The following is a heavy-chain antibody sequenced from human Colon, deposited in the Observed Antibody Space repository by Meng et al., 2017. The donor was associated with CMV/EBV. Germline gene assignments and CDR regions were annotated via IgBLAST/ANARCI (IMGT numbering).Heavy chain of an antibody. J-gene: IGHJ4*02. CDR1: GFTFSDYY. CDR2: ISSSSTI. Sequence: SCAASGFTFSDYYMNWVRQAPGKGLEWVSSISSSSTIYYADSVKGRFTISRDNAKNSLYLQMNSLRAEDTAVYYCARTPLDYWGQGTLVTVSS. CDR3: ARTPLDY. V-gene: IGHV3-69-1*01.